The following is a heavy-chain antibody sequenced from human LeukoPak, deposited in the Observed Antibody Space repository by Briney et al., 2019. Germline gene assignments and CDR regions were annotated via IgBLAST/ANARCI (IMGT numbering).Heavy chain of an antibody. Sequence: SETLSLTCTVPGGSISSYYWSSIRQPPGKGLEWIGYIYYSGSTNYNPSLKSRVTISVDTSKNQFSLKLSSVTAADTAVYYCATERSGDYGDYVAPNAFDIWGQGTMVTVSS. J-gene: IGHJ3*02. D-gene: IGHD4-17*01. CDR3: ATERSGDYGDYVAPNAFDI. CDR1: GGSISSYY. CDR2: IYYSGST. V-gene: IGHV4-59*01.